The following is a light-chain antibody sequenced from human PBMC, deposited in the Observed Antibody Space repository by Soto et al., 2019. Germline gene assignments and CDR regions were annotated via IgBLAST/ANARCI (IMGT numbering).Light chain of an antibody. Sequence: TQPASVSGSPGQSITISCTGTSSDVGSYNLVSWYQQHPGKAPKLMIYEGSKRPSGVSNRFSGSKSGNTASLTISGLQAEDEADYYCCSYAGSSTFAVFGGGTKLTVL. V-gene: IGLV2-23*03. CDR2: EGS. J-gene: IGLJ2*01. CDR3: CSYAGSSTFAV. CDR1: SSDVGSYNL.